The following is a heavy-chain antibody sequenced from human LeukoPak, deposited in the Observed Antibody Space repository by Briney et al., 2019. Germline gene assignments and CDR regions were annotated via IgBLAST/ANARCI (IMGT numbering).Heavy chain of an antibody. CDR1: GGSISSYY. CDR2: IYTSGST. V-gene: IGHV4-4*07. CDR3: AREWNEWLLYDYYYYMDV. D-gene: IGHD3-3*01. Sequence: PSETLSLTCTVSGGSISSYYWSWIRQPAGKGLEWIGRIYTSGSTNSNPSLKSRVTMSVDTSKNQFSLKLSSVTAADTAVYYCAREWNEWLLYDYYYYMDVWGKGTTVTVSS. J-gene: IGHJ6*03.